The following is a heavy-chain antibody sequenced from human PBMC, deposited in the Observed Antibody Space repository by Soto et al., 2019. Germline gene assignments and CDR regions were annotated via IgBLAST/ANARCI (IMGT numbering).Heavy chain of an antibody. D-gene: IGHD2-21*01. Sequence: QVYLHQSGPGLVKPSGTLSLTCAVSGDSISSTHWWTWVRQTPGKGLEWIGEVYHSGSTSYNPSLQSRVTISVDKSNNPFSLKLTSVTAADTAVYYCATLPPRIVVTVLPIPTWGQGTLVSVSS. J-gene: IGHJ5*02. CDR3: ATLPPRIVVTVLPIPT. V-gene: IGHV4-4*02. CDR2: VYHSGST. CDR1: GDSISSTHW.